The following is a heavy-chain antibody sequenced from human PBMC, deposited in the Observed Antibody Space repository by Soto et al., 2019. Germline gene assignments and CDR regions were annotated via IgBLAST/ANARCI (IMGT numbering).Heavy chain of an antibody. D-gene: IGHD3-16*01. CDR1: GFTFSSYA. Sequence: EVQLLESGGGLVQPGGSLRLSCAASGFTFSSYAMSWVHQAPGKGLGWVSVISGSGGSTYYADSVKGRFTISRDKSKNTLYPELNRLIAEDTAVYYCAKRGAGHAFDYWGQGTLVSVSS. CDR2: ISGSGGST. CDR3: AKRGAGHAFDY. J-gene: IGHJ4*02. V-gene: IGHV3-23*01.